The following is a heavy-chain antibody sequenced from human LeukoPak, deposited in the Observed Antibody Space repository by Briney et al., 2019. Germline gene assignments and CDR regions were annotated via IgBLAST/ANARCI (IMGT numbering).Heavy chain of an antibody. Sequence: SETLSLTCTVSGDSMSNHFWSWIRQPPGKGLEWIGYIYGSETTNYNPSLKSRVTMSVDTSENQFSLKLSSVTAADTALYYCASRPGGSTWYGVFDYWSRGTLVTVSS. D-gene: IGHD6-13*01. V-gene: IGHV4-59*11. CDR2: IYGSETT. CDR3: ASRPGGSTWYGVFDY. J-gene: IGHJ4*02. CDR1: GDSMSNHF.